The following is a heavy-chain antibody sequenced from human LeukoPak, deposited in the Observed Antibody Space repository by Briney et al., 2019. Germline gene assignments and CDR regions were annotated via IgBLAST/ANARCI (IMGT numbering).Heavy chain of an antibody. CDR1: GFTVSSNY. J-gene: IGHJ6*02. Sequence: GGSLRLSCAASGFTVSSNYMSWVRQAPGKGLEWVSVIYSGGSTYYADSVKGRFTISRDNSKNTLYLQMNSLRAEDTAVYYCARRSGYYDSSGYYYYYYGMDVWGQGTTVTVSS. V-gene: IGHV3-66*04. D-gene: IGHD3-22*01. CDR2: IYSGGST. CDR3: ARRSGYYDSSGYYYYYYGMDV.